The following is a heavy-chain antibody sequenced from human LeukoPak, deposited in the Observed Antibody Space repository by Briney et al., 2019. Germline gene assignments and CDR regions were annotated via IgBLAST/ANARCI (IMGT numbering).Heavy chain of an antibody. D-gene: IGHD2-2*01. CDR2: IYTSGST. V-gene: IGHV4-4*07. Sequence: SETLSLTCTVSGGSISSYYWSWIRQPAGKGLEWIGRIYTSGSTNYNPSLKSRVTMSVDTSKNQFSLKLRFVTAADTAVYYCARDLGVGLPAAMGYYYYMDVWGKGTTVTIS. CDR3: ARDLGVGLPAAMGYYYYMDV. J-gene: IGHJ6*03. CDR1: GGSISSYY.